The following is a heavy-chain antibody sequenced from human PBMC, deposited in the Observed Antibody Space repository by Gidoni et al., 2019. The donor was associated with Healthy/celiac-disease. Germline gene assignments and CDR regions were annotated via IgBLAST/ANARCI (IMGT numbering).Heavy chain of an antibody. CDR2: ISSSSSYI. CDR3: ARLSGYYGSGLDV. D-gene: IGHD3-10*01. Sequence: EVQLVESGGGLVKPGGSLRLSCAASGFDFSSYSMNWVRQAPGKGLEWVSSISSSSSYIYYADSVKGRFTISRDNAKNSLYLQMNSLRAEDTAVYYCARLSGYYGSGLDVWGQGTTVTVSS. CDR1: GFDFSSYS. J-gene: IGHJ6*02. V-gene: IGHV3-21*01.